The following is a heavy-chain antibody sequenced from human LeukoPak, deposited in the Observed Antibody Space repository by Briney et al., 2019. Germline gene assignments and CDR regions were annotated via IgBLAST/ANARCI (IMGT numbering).Heavy chain of an antibody. CDR3: AKMNVLTGYYTPNFDF. V-gene: IGHV3-23*01. CDR2: VSGRGSST. Sequence: GGSLRLSCAASGFTFSSYSMSWVSQAPRKGREWVSFVSGRGSSTDYADSVKGRFTISRDNSKNTMYLQMSSLSAEDTAVYYCAKMNVLTGYYTPNFDFWGQGTLVTVSS. CDR1: GFTFSSYS. J-gene: IGHJ4*02. D-gene: IGHD3-9*01.